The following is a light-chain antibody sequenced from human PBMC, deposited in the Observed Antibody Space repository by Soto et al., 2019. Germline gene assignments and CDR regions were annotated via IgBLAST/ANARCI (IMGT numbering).Light chain of an antibody. J-gene: IGKJ2*01. CDR2: GAS. V-gene: IGKV3-15*01. Sequence: EIQMTQSPSTLSVSPGETVTLPCRASQSVSSNLAWYQQKPGQAPRLLIHGASTRHTGIPARFRGSGSGTEFALTITSLQPEEFAIYSCRQYHNWPDALGGGTKLGIK. CDR3: RQYHNWPDA. CDR1: QSVSSN.